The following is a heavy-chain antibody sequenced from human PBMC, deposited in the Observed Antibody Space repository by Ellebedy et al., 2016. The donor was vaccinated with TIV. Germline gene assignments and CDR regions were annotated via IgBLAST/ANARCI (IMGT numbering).Heavy chain of an antibody. Sequence: MPGGSLRLSCTVSGGSISSSSYYWGWIRQPPGKGLEWIGSIYYSGITFYNPSLKSRVTISIDTSRNQFSLKLTSVTAADTAVYYCARGYGGISPFDYWGQGTLVTVSS. CDR3: ARGYGGISPFDY. J-gene: IGHJ4*02. V-gene: IGHV4-39*07. D-gene: IGHD4-23*01. CDR1: GGSISSSSYY. CDR2: IYYSGIT.